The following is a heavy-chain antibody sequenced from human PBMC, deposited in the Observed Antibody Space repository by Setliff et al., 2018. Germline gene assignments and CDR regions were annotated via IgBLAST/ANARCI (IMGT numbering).Heavy chain of an antibody. J-gene: IGHJ4*02. Sequence: GGSLRLSCAASGFSFSGYEMSWVRQAPGKGLEWIAYIGSSGNTIYYTNSVKGRFTISRDNAKNSLFLQMNSLRAEDTAVYYCARENGDYDLDYWGQGALVTVSS. CDR1: GFSFSGYE. V-gene: IGHV3-48*03. CDR3: ARENGDYDLDY. CDR2: IGSSGNTI. D-gene: IGHD4-17*01.